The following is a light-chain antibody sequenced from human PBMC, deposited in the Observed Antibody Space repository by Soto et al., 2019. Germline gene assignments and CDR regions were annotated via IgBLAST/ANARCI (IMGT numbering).Light chain of an antibody. CDR3: QQYGGFPIT. CDR1: QSVSSSY. V-gene: IGKV3-20*01. CDR2: GAS. Sequence: EVVLAQSPGTLSLSPGESATLSCRASQSVSSSYLAWYQQKPGQAPRLLIYGASSGATGIPDRFSGSGSGTDFTLTISRLEPGDFAVYFCQQYGGFPITFGQGTRLEIK. J-gene: IGKJ5*01.